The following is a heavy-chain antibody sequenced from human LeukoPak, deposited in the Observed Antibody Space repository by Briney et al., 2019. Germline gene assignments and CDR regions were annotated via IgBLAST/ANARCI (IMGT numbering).Heavy chain of an antibody. CDR3: AREMRRITSMNWFDP. V-gene: IGHV4-30-4*08. Sequence: TSETLSLTCTVSGGSISSGDYYWSWIRQPPGKGLEWIGYIYYSGSTYYNPSLKSRVTISVDTSKNQFSLKLSSVTAADTAVYYCAREMRRITSMNWFDPWGQGTLVTVSS. CDR2: IYYSGST. CDR1: GGSISSGDYY. J-gene: IGHJ5*02. D-gene: IGHD1-20*01.